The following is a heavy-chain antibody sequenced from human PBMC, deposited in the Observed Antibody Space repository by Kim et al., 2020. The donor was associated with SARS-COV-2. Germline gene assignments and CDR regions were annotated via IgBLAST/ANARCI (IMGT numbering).Heavy chain of an antibody. V-gene: IGHV3-30*01. J-gene: IGHJ4*02. CDR3: ARPIARIAVAGASNY. D-gene: IGHD6-19*01. Sequence: DSVKGRFTISRDNSKNTLYLQMNRLRAEDTAVYYCARPIARIAVAGASNYWGQGTLVTVSS.